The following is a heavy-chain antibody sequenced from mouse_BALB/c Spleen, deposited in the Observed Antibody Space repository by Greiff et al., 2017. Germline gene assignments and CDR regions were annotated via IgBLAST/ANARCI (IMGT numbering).Heavy chain of an antibody. D-gene: IGHD1-1*01. J-gene: IGHJ4*01. Sequence: EVKLMESGPGLVKPSQSLSLTCTVTGYSITSDYAWNWIRQFPGNKLEWMGYISYSGSTSYNPSLKSRISITRDTSKNQFFLQLNSVTTEDTATYYCARRITTGSGAMDYWGQGTSVTVSS. V-gene: IGHV3-2*02. CDR1: GYSITSDYA. CDR3: ARRITTGSGAMDY. CDR2: ISYSGST.